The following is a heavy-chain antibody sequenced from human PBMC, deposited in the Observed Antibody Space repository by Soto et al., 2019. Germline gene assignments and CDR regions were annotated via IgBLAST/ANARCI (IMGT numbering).Heavy chain of an antibody. CDR2: IYYSGTT. CDR1: GDSIMRDSYY. Sequence: QVQLQESGPGLVKPSQTLSLTCTVSGDSIMRDSYYWNWIRRHPGKGLEWIGYIYYSGTTAYNPCHQSRVPKSHATSRSHFSLKLSPVTAADTAVYYWAREFDSGKFYAFESWGRGTQVTVSS. CDR3: AREFDSGKFYAFES. V-gene: IGHV4-31*03. J-gene: IGHJ4*02. D-gene: IGHD1-26*01.